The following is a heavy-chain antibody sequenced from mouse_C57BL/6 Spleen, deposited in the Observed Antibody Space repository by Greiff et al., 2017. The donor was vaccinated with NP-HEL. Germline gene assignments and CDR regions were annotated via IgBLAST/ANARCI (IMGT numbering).Heavy chain of an antibody. V-gene: IGHV5-9-1*02. Sequence: VQLKESGDGLVKPGGSLKLSCAASGFTFSSYAMSWVRQTPEKRLEWVAYISSGGDYIYYAATVKGRFTISRDNARNTLYLQMSSLKSEDTAMYYCTRAGGIFITTVVGYFDVWGTGTTVTVAS. J-gene: IGHJ1*03. D-gene: IGHD1-1*01. CDR1: GFTFSSYA. CDR2: ISSGGDYI. CDR3: TRAGGIFITTVVGYFDV.